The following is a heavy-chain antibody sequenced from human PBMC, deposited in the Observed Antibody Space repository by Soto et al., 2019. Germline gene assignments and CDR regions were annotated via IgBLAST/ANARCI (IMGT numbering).Heavy chain of an antibody. V-gene: IGHV4-4*02. D-gene: IGHD3-16*01. CDR1: GAPITTTKW. CDR2: LSRGDER. Sequence: QVQLQESGPGLVKPSETLSLTCTLSGAPITTTKWWAWVRLPPGKGLEWIGELSRGDERSANPSLEGRFTMSLDKSKNHFSRKLTSVNAADTAIYYCATQTISYTWGVWGRGTAVTVSS. CDR3: ATQTISYTWGV. J-gene: IGHJ6*02.